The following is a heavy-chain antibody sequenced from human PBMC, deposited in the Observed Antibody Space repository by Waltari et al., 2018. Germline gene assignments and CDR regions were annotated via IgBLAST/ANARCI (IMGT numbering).Heavy chain of an antibody. V-gene: IGHV4-39*01. CDR3: APYIGASLRTAAFDV. CDR1: GRLLTSKPHY. J-gene: IGHJ3*01. Sequence: QPQLQESGPRLAKPSETLSLTCTVSGRLLTSKPHYWVWIRQPPGEGLEWIGTIPYTGVTYSSPSLKSRVTISRETSKNQLALTLGSVTAADTAIYYCAPYIGASLRTAAFDVWGQGTMVTVSS. CDR2: IPYTGVT. D-gene: IGHD5-12*01.